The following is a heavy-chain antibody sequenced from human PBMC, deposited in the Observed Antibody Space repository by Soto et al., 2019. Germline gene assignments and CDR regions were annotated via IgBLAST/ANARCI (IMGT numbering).Heavy chain of an antibody. CDR2: ISAYNGNT. D-gene: IGHD6-13*01. J-gene: IGHJ4*02. CDR3: ARRDRSFWQQLVGHPPIFDY. V-gene: IGHV1-18*01. Sequence: ASVKVSCKASGYTFTSYGISWVRQAPGQGLEWMGWISAYNGNTNYAQKLQGRVTMTTDTSTSTAYMELRSLRSDDTAVYYCARRDRSFWQQLVGHPPIFDYWGQGTLVTVSS. CDR1: GYTFTSYG.